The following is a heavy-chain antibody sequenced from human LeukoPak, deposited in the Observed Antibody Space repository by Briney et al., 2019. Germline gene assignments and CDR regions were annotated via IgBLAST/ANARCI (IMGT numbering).Heavy chain of an antibody. Sequence: SETLSLTCAVYGGSFSGYYWSWIRQPPGKGLEWIGEINHSGSTNYNPSLKSRVTISVDTSKNQFSLKLSSVTAADTAVYYCARRLVAAAGKFIDCWGQGTLVTVSS. CDR1: GGSFSGYY. CDR3: ARRLVAAAGKFIDC. CDR2: INHSGST. V-gene: IGHV4-34*01. J-gene: IGHJ4*02. D-gene: IGHD6-13*01.